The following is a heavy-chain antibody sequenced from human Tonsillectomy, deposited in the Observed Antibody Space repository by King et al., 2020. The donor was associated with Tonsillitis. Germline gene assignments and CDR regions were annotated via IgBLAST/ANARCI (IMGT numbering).Heavy chain of an antibody. CDR3: ARDGAYYGSGSPLKY. CDR2: ILFDGRKT. Sequence: VQLVESGGGVVQPGRSLRLSCAASGFTFSSFAMHWVRQAPDKGLECVAVILFDGRKTYYADSVKGRFTISRDNSKKMSYLQMNSLRPEDTAVYYCARDGAYYGSGSPLKYWGQGTLVTVSS. CDR1: GFTFSSFA. V-gene: IGHV3-30*04. J-gene: IGHJ4*02. D-gene: IGHD3-10*01.